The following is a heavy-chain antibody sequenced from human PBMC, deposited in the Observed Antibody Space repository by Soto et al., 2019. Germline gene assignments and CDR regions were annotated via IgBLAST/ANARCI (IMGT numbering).Heavy chain of an antibody. CDR2: ITSKITKI. D-gene: IGHD6-19*01. V-gene: IGHV3-48*01. Sequence: GGSLRLSCAASGFTFSSFSMNWVRQAPGKGLEWVSHITSKITKIQYADSVKGRFTISRDNSKNSLYLHMSSLRTEDTAIYYCARTTAVAGTPEFDYWGQGTLVTVPS. CDR3: ARTTAVAGTPEFDY. CDR1: GFTFSSFS. J-gene: IGHJ4*02.